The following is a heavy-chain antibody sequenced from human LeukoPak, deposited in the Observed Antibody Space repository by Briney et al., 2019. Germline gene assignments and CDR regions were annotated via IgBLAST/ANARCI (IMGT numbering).Heavy chain of an antibody. CDR1: GGTFSSYA. J-gene: IGHJ6*02. CDR3: ARGKSRDGYNSRYYYGMDV. CDR2: IIPIFGIA. V-gene: IGHV1-69*04. D-gene: IGHD5-24*01. Sequence: SVKVSCKASGGTFSSYAISWVRQAPGQGLEWMGRIIPIFGIANYAQKFQGRVTITADKSTSTAYMELSSLRSEDTAVYYCARGKSRDGYNSRYYYGMDVWGQGATVTVSS.